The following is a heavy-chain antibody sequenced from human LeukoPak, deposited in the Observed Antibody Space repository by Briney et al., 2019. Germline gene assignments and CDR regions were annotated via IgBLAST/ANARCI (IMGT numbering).Heavy chain of an antibody. CDR1: GFTFSSYW. CDR2: ISSSSSYI. D-gene: IGHD3-22*01. V-gene: IGHV3-21*01. J-gene: IGHJ4*02. CDR3: ARDQGYDSSGGFDY. Sequence: PGGSLRLSCAASGFTFSSYWMHWVRQAPGKGLVWVSSISSSSSYIYYADSVKGRFTISRDNAKNSLYLQMNSLRAEDTAVYYCARDQGYDSSGGFDYWGQGTLVTVSS.